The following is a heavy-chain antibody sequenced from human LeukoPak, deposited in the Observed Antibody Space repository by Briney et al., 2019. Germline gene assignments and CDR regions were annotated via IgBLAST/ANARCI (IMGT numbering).Heavy chain of an antibody. V-gene: IGHV3-30*02. CDR2: IRYDGSNK. Sequence: GGSLRLSCAASGFTFSSYGMHWVRQVPGKGLEWVAFIRYDGSNKYYADSVKGRFTISRDNSKNTLYLQMNSLRAEDTAVYYCAKDIEIAAAGTLDYWGQGTLVTVSS. D-gene: IGHD6-13*01. CDR1: GFTFSSYG. J-gene: IGHJ4*02. CDR3: AKDIEIAAAGTLDY.